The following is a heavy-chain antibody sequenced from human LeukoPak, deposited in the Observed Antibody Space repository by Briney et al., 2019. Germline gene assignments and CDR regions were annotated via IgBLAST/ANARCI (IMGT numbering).Heavy chain of an antibody. V-gene: IGHV3-21*01. CDR1: GFTFSSYS. J-gene: IGHJ4*02. CDR2: ISSSSSYI. Sequence: PGGSLRLSCAAPGFTFSSYSVNWVRQAPGKGLEWVSSISSSSSYIYYADSVKGRFTISRDDSKNMLYLQMNSLRVEDTAVYYCARDLNLGTTDSYWGQGTLVTISS. CDR3: ARDLNLGTTDSY. D-gene: IGHD4-4*01.